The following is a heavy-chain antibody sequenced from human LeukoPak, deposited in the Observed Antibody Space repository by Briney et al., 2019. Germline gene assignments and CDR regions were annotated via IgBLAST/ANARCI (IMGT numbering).Heavy chain of an antibody. J-gene: IGHJ4*02. D-gene: IGHD5-12*01. CDR2: ISGSGGST. CDR1: GFTFSSYA. V-gene: IGHV3-23*01. CDR3: AKLRGGGYVLERHFDY. Sequence: PGGSLRLSCAASGFTFSSYAMSWVRQAPGKGLEWVSAISGSGGSTYYADSVKGRFTISRDNSKNTLYLQMNSLRAEDTAVYYCAKLRGGGYVLERHFDYWGQGTLVTVSS.